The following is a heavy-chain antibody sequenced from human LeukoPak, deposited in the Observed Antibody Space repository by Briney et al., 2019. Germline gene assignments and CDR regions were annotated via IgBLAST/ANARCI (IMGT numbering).Heavy chain of an antibody. J-gene: IGHJ4*02. CDR3: ANIDMWNPAY. CDR1: GFTVSDSY. V-gene: IGHV3-66*02. CDR2: IYKDGST. D-gene: IGHD1-1*01. Sequence: PGGSLSLSCAASGFTVSDSYMAWVRQAPGKGLEWVSSIYKDGSTNHADSVKGRFTVSRDNSKNTLYLQMISLRGDDTSVYYCANIDMWNPAYWGQGTLVTVSS.